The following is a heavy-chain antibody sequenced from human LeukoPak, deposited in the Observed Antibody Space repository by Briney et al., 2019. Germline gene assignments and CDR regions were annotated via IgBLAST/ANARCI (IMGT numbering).Heavy chain of an antibody. V-gene: IGHV3-21*01. D-gene: IGHD3-10*01. CDR2: ISSSTI. CDR1: GFTFSSNI. J-gene: IGHJ4*02. CDR3: ARDRFKFGETHIDY. Sequence: PGGSLRLSCLASGFTFSSNIMNWVRQAPGKGLEWVSSISSSTIYYADSVQGRFTISRDNAKNSLYLQMNSLRGEDTAVYYCARDRFKFGETHIDYWGQGTLVTVSS.